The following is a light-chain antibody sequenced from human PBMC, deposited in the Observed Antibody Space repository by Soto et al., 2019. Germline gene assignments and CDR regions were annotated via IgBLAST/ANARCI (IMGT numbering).Light chain of an antibody. Sequence: QSALTQPPSASGSPGQSVTISCTGSSSDVGGYNYVSWYQQHPGKAPKLMIYEVSKRPSGVPDRLSGSKSGNTASLTVSGLQDEDEADYCCSSYGGSNTVVFGGGTKVTVL. J-gene: IGLJ2*01. CDR3: SSYGGSNTVV. V-gene: IGLV2-8*01. CDR2: EVS. CDR1: SSDVGGYNY.